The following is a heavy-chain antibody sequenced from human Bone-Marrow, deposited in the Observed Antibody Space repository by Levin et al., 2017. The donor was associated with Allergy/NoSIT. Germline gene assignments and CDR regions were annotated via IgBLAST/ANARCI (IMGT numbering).Heavy chain of an antibody. CDR3: ARGRSGYDESYFDL. Sequence: PAASVKVSCKASGYTFTSYDINWVRQATGQGLEWMGWMNPNSGNTGYAQKFQGRVTMTRNTSISTAYMELSSLRSEDTAVYYCARGRSGYDESYFDLWGRGTLVTVSS. V-gene: IGHV1-8*01. CDR1: GYTFTSYD. J-gene: IGHJ2*01. CDR2: MNPNSGNT. D-gene: IGHD5-12*01.